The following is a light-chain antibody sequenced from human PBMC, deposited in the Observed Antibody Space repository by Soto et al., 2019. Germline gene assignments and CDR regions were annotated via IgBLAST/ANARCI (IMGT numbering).Light chain of an antibody. Sequence: EILMTQSPATRSLSPGERATLSFRASQSVNINLAWYPQRPGQAPRLLIYGASNTATGIPNRFSGSGSGTDFTLTISRLEPEEFAEYYCQQYGSSGTFGQGTKVDIK. J-gene: IGKJ1*01. V-gene: IGKV3-20*01. CDR3: QQYGSSGT. CDR2: GAS. CDR1: QSVNIN.